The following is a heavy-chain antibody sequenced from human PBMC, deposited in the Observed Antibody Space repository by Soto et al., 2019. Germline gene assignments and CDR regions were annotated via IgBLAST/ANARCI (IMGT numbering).Heavy chain of an antibody. V-gene: IGHV3-23*01. J-gene: IGHJ3*01. CDR2: ISGSGGST. CDR1: GFTFSSYA. CDR3: AKEDSSSWSPGFFDL. D-gene: IGHD6-13*01. Sequence: TGVTLRLPCAASGFTFSSYAMSWFRQAPGTGLEWVSAISGSGGSTYYADSVKGRFTISRDNSKNKLYLQMKSLRAADTAVYYCAKEDSSSWSPGFFDLWGQGTMVTVSS.